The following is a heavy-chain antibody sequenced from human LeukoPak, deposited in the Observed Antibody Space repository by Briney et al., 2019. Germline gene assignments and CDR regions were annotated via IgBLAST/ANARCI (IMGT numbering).Heavy chain of an antibody. CDR3: ARYTRGGDCYDY. V-gene: IGHV4-59*01. Sequence: PSETLSLTCTVSGGSISSYYWSWIRQPPGKGLEWIGYIYYSGSTNYNPSLKSRVTISVDTSKNQFSLKLSSVTAADTAVYYCARYTRGGDCYDYWGQGTLVTVSS. CDR1: GGSISSYY. CDR2: IYYSGST. J-gene: IGHJ4*02. D-gene: IGHD2-21*01.